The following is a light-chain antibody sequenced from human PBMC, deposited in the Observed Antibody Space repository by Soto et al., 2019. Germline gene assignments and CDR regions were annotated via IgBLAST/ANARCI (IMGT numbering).Light chain of an antibody. CDR2: DVS. CDR1: SSDVGGYNY. V-gene: IGLV2-14*01. CDR3: SSYTSSSHYV. J-gene: IGLJ1*01. Sequence: QSALTQPASVSGSPGQSITISCNGTSSDVGGYNYVSWYQQHPGKAPKLMIYDVSNRPSGVSNRFSGSKSGNTASLTISGLQAEDEADYYCSSYTSSSHYVFGTGTKLTVL.